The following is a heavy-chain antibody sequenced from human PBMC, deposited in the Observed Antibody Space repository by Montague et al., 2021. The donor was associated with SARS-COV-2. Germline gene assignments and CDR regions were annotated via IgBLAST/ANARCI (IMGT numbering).Heavy chain of an antibody. D-gene: IGHD7-27*01. Sequence: PALVKPTQTLTLTCTFSGFSLISDGVGVGWIRQPPGKALEWLALIFWNDDKRYNSSLKNRLTVTKDTSKNQVVLTMTNMDPLDTGTYYCAHSLLFSSLGAFDSWGQGTLVAVAS. CDR3: AHSLLFSSLGAFDS. J-gene: IGHJ4*02. CDR1: GFSLISDGVG. V-gene: IGHV2-5*01. CDR2: IFWNDDK.